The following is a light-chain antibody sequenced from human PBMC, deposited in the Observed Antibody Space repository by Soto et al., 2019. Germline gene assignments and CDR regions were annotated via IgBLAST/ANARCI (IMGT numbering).Light chain of an antibody. J-gene: IGKJ1*01. CDR1: ESVSTN. CDR2: GAS. CDR3: QQYSIWRT. V-gene: IGKV3-15*01. Sequence: ILMTQSPATLSLSPGERATLSCRASESVSTNLAWYQQKAGQAPRLLIYGASTRATGIPARFSGSGSGTEFTLTISSLQSEDFAVYYCQQYSIWRTFGQGTKVDI.